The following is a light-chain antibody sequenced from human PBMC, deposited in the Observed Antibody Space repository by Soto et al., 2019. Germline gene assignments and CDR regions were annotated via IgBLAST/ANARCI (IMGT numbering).Light chain of an antibody. CDR3: QQYNDWPPLT. CDR2: GTS. V-gene: IGKV3-20*01. J-gene: IGKJ4*01. Sequence: EIVLTQSPGTLSLSPGERATLSCRASQSVSSSYLAWYQQKPGQAPRLLIYGTSSRDTGIPDRFSGSGSGTDFTLTISSLQSDDFGVYYCQQYNDWPPLTFGGGTKVDIK. CDR1: QSVSSSY.